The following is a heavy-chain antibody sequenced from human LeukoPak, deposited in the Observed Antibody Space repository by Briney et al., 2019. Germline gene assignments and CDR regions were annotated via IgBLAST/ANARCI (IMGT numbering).Heavy chain of an antibody. CDR3: ARGRYSGTYYYFDY. J-gene: IGHJ4*02. CDR2: IRYDGSNK. D-gene: IGHD1-26*01. CDR1: GFTLSSYG. V-gene: IGHV3-30*02. Sequence: GGSLRLSCAASGFTLSSYGMHWVRQAPGKGLEWVAFIRYDGSNKYYADSVKGRFTISRDNSKNTVYLQMNSLSAEDTAVCYCARGRYSGTYYYFDYWGQGTLVTVSS.